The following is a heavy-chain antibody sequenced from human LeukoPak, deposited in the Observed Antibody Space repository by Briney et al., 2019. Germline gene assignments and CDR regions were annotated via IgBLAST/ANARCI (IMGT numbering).Heavy chain of an antibody. CDR1: GGTFSSYA. J-gene: IGHJ3*02. V-gene: IGHV1-18*01. D-gene: IGHD3-22*01. CDR2: ISAYNGNT. Sequence: GSSVKVSCKASGGTFSSYAISWVRQAPGQGLEWMGWISAYNGNTNYAQKLQGRVTMTTDTSTSTAYMELRSLRSDDTAVYYCARKGSSGYDAFDIWGQGTMVTVSS. CDR3: ARKGSSGYDAFDI.